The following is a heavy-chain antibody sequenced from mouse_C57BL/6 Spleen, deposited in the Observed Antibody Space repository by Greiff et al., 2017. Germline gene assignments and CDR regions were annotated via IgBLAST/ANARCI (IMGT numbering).Heavy chain of an antibody. Sequence: EVQLQQSGPELVKPGASVKISCKASGYTFTDYYMNWVKQSHGKSLEWIGDINPNNGGTSYNQKFKGKATLTVDKSSSTAYMELRSLTSEDSAVYYCARTDYYRKGYWGQGTTLTVSS. CDR2: INPNNGGT. CDR3: ARTDYYRKGY. J-gene: IGHJ2*01. V-gene: IGHV1-26*01. D-gene: IGHD1-1*01. CDR1: GYTFTDYY.